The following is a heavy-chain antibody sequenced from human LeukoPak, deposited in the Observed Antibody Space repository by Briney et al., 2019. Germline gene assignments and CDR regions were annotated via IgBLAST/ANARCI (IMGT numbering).Heavy chain of an antibody. Sequence: GGSLRLSCAASGFTFSSYSMNWVRQAPGKGLEWVSYISSGSTTIYYADSVKGRFTISRDNAKNSLYLQMNSLRAEDTAVYYCAELGITMIGGVWGKGTTVTISS. V-gene: IGHV3-48*04. CDR3: AELGITMIGGV. D-gene: IGHD3-10*02. CDR1: GFTFSSYS. J-gene: IGHJ6*04. CDR2: ISSGSTTI.